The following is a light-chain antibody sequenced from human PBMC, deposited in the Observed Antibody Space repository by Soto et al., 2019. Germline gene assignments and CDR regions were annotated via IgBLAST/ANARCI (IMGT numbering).Light chain of an antibody. Sequence: EIVLTQSPCTLSLSPGERATLSCRASQSVSSSYLAWYQQKPGQAPRLLIYGASTRATGTPARFSGSGSGTDFTLTISSLQSEDFALYYCQQYNKWPLITFGQGTRLEIK. J-gene: IGKJ5*01. CDR3: QQYNKWPLIT. CDR1: QSVSSSY. CDR2: GAS. V-gene: IGKV3D-15*01.